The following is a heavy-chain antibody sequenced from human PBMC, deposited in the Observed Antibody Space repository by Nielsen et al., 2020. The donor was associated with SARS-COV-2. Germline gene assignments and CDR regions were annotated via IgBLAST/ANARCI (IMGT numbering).Heavy chain of an antibody. V-gene: IGHV1-46*01. D-gene: IGHD1-26*01. J-gene: IGHJ4*02. CDR2: INPSDGST. CDR1: GYTFTNSY. Sequence: ASVKVSCKASGYTFTNSYLHWVRQAPGQGLEWMGIINPSDGSTRCAQKFQGRVTMTRDTSTSTVYMEVSSLRSEDTALFYCARGTDTRVVGSTFGYFDFWGQGTLVTVSS. CDR3: ARGTDTRVVGSTFGYFDF.